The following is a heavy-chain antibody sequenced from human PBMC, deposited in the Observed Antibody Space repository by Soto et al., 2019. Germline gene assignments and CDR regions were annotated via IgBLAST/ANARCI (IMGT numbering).Heavy chain of an antibody. V-gene: IGHV4-30-2*01. Sequence: QLQLQESGSGLVKPSQTLSLTCAVSGDSISNGGYSWNWLRQPPGKGLEWIGYIYHSGGTDYNPSLKSRVTITVDSSNNQFSLKLSSVTAADTAVYYCARDSRSGYYLEFWGQGTLVTVSS. CDR3: ARDSRSGYYLEF. D-gene: IGHD3-22*01. CDR2: IYHSGGT. CDR1: GDSISNGGYS. J-gene: IGHJ4*02.